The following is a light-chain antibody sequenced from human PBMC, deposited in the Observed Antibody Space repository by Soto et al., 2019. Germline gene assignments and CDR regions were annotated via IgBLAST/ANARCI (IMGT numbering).Light chain of an antibody. J-gene: IGLJ1*01. CDR2: EVS. CDR1: SSDVGGYNF. V-gene: IGLV2-14*01. Sequence: QSALTQPASVSGSPVQSITISCTGTSSDVGGYNFVSWYQQHPGKAPKLMIYEVSNRPSGVSNRFSGSKSGNTASLTISGLQAEDGADYYFSSYTGSNTEIFGTGTKVTVL. CDR3: SSYTGSNTEI.